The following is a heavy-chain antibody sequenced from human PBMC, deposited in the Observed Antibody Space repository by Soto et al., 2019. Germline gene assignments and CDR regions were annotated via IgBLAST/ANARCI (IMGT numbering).Heavy chain of an antibody. CDR1: GIVFSSYG. CDR3: AKGPGYAIVGSWFHYGMEV. CDR2: ISYDGSEK. Sequence: PGGSLRLSCAGSGIVFSSYGMQWVRQAPDKGLEWVAFISYDGSEKFYVDSVKGRFNISSDKSKNTLHLQMNSLRPEDTGIYYCAKGPGYAIVGSWFHYGMEVWGPGTTVTVSS. J-gene: IGHJ6*02. V-gene: IGHV3-30*18. D-gene: IGHD1-26*01.